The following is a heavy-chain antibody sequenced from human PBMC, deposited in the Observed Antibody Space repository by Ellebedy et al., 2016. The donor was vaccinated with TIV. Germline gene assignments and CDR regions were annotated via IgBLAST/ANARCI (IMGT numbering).Heavy chain of an antibody. CDR1: GYTFTGYY. CDR2: INPNSGGT. J-gene: IGHJ4*02. CDR3: ARGRGSSWYSYFDY. D-gene: IGHD6-13*01. Sequence: AASVKVSCKASGYTFTGYYMHWVRQAPGQGLEWMGWINPNSGGTNYAQKFQGWVTMTRDTSISTAYMELSRLRSDDTAVYYCARGRGSSWYSYFDYWGQGTLVTVSS. V-gene: IGHV1-2*04.